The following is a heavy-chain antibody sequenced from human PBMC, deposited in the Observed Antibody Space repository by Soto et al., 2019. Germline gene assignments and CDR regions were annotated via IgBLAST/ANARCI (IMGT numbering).Heavy chain of an antibody. CDR3: ARDKYCSGGSCRKNWFDP. J-gene: IGHJ5*02. CDR1: GGSISSSY. D-gene: IGHD2-15*01. V-gene: IGHV4-59*01. Sequence: SETLSLTCTVSGGSISSSYWSWIRQPPGKGLEWLAYIYDDGSANYNPSLKGRATISLDMSKNQFSLKLTSVTAADTAVYYCARDKYCSGGSCRKNWFDPWGQGTLVTVSS. CDR2: IYDDGSA.